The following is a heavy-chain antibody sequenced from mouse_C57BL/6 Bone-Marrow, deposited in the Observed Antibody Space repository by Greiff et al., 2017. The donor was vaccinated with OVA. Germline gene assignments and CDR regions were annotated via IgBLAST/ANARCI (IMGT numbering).Heavy chain of an antibody. D-gene: IGHD6-1*01. CDR1: GYSFTGYF. CDR3: AREGDGLLPSGRYYFDY. Sequence: VHVKQSGPELVKPGASVMISCKASGYSFTGYFMNWVKQSHGKSLEWIGRINPYNGDTFYNQKFKGKATLTVDKSSSTAHMELLSLTSEDFAVYYCAREGDGLLPSGRYYFDYWGQGTTLTVSS. CDR2: INPYNGDT. V-gene: IGHV1-37*01. J-gene: IGHJ2*01.